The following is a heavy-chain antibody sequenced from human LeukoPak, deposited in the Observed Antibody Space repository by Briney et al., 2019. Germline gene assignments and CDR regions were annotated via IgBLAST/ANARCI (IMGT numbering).Heavy chain of an antibody. CDR3: ARAPHYSNYGPYYYGMDV. CDR1: GFFFSDSA. Sequence: HPGGSLRLSCAASGFFFSDSAMAWVRQAPGKGLEWVSTTTGLGDNTHYADSVKGRFTFSRDNAKNSLYLQMNSLRAEDTAVYYCARAPHYSNYGPYYYGMDVWGQGTTVTVSS. CDR2: TTGLGDNT. D-gene: IGHD4-11*01. J-gene: IGHJ6*02. V-gene: IGHV3-23*01.